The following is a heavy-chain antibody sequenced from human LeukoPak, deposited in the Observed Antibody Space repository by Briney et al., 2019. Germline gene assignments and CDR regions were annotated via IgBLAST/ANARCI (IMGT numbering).Heavy chain of an antibody. Sequence: SETLSLTCTVSGGSISSSSYYWGWIRQPPGKGLEWIGGIYYSGSTYYNPSLKSRVTISVDTSKNQFSLKLSSVTAADTAVYYCAGASIAARRRFDYWGQGTLVTVSS. D-gene: IGHD6-6*01. J-gene: IGHJ4*02. CDR1: GGSISSSSYY. V-gene: IGHV4-39*01. CDR3: AGASIAARRRFDY. CDR2: IYYSGST.